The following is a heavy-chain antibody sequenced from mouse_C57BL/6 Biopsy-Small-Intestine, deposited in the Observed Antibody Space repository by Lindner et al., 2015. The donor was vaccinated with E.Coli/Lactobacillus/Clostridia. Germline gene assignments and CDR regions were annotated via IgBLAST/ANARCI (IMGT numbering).Heavy chain of an antibody. CDR1: GHTFTSYW. CDR2: INPGGGDT. D-gene: IGHD2-12*01. CDR3: ARTSYLDY. Sequence: VQLQESGTELVKPGASVKLSCKASGHTFTSYWMHWVKQRPGQGLEWIGVINPGGGDTNYNEKFKDKATLTADKSSSTAYMQLSSLTSEDSAVYFCARTSYLDYWGQGTTLTVSS. J-gene: IGHJ2*01. V-gene: IGHV1-53*01.